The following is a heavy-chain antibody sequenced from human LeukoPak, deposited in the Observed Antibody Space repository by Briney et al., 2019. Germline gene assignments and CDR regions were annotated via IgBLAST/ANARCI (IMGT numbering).Heavy chain of an antibody. CDR2: IKQDETEK. CDR1: GFTFSNFW. Sequence: GESLRLSCTASGFTFSNFWMGWVRQAPGKGLEWVANIKQDETEKFYLGSVKGRFTISRDNAKNSLYLQMNSLRAEDTAVYYCARILEVWGQGTLVTVSS. J-gene: IGHJ4*02. CDR3: ARILEV. V-gene: IGHV3-7*03.